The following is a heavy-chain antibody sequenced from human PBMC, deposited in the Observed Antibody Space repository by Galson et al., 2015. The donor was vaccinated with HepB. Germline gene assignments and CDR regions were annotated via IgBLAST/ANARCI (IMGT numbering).Heavy chain of an antibody. CDR2: IKQHGSEK. CDR3: ARDKPTVTPGYYFDY. CDR1: GFTFSGYW. D-gene: IGHD4-17*01. J-gene: IGHJ4*02. Sequence: SLRLSCAASGFTFSGYWMCWVRQAPGKGLEWVANIKQHGSEKYYVDSVEGRFIISRDNTKNSLHLQMNSLRAEDTAVYYCARDKPTVTPGYYFDYWGQGTLVTVSS. V-gene: IGHV3-7*01.